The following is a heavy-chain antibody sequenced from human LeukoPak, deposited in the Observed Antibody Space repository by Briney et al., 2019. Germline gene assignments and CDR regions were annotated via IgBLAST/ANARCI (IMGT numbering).Heavy chain of an antibody. CDR1: GGSFSGYY. CDR2: IYYSGST. D-gene: IGHD1-26*01. J-gene: IGHJ6*03. CDR3: ARAGRSGSYYYYMDV. Sequence: SETLSLTCAVYGGSFSGYYWTWIRQPPGKGLEWIGSIYYSGSTYYNPSLKSRVTISVDTSKNQFSLRLSSVTAADTAVYYCARAGRSGSYYYYMDVWGKGTTVTVSS. V-gene: IGHV4-34*01.